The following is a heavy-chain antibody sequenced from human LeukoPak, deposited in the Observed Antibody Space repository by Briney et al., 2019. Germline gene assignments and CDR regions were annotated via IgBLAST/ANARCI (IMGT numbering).Heavy chain of an antibody. CDR3: ARGLDSSGYYFDY. CDR1: GGPISSYY. Sequence: SETLSLTCTVSGGPISSYYWSWIRQPPGKGLEWIGYIYYSGSTNYNPSLKSRVTISVDTSKNQFSLKLSSVTAADTAVYYCARGLDSSGYYFDYRGQGTLVTVSS. J-gene: IGHJ4*02. V-gene: IGHV4-59*01. D-gene: IGHD3-22*01. CDR2: IYYSGST.